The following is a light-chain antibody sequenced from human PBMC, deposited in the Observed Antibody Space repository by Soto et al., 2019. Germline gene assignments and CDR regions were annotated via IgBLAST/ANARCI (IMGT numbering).Light chain of an antibody. CDR1: SSDVVGYNY. V-gene: IGLV2-14*01. Sequence: QSALTQPASVSGSPGQSITISCTGTSSDVVGYNYVSWYQQHPGKAPKLMIYDVSNRPSGVSNRFSGSKSGNTASLTISGLQAEDEADYYCSSYTSSSTLGYVFGTGTKVTDL. CDR2: DVS. CDR3: SSYTSSSTLGYV. J-gene: IGLJ1*01.